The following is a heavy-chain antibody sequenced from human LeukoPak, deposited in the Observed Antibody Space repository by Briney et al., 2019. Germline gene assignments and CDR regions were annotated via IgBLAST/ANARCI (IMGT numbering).Heavy chain of an antibody. CDR1: GGSISSSSYY. CDR3: ARDGGRLGATFN. Sequence: SETLSLTCTVSGGSISSSSYYWGWIRQPPGKGLEWIGSIYYGGSTYYNPSLKSRVTISVDTSKNQFSLKLSSVTAADTAVYYCARDGGRLGATFNWGQGTLVTVSS. D-gene: IGHD1-26*01. J-gene: IGHJ4*02. V-gene: IGHV4-39*07. CDR2: IYYGGST.